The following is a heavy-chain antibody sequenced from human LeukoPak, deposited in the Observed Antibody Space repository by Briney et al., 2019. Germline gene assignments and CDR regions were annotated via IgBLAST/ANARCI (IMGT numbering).Heavy chain of an antibody. CDR1: GFTFSSYW. CDR2: INSDGSST. J-gene: IGHJ4*02. CDR3: ARDRNPFGSGSRIDY. D-gene: IGHD3-10*01. V-gene: IGHV3-74*01. Sequence: PGGSLRLSCAASGFTFSSYWMHWVRHAPGKGLVWVSRINSDGSSTIYADSVKGRFTISRDNPKNTLYLQMTSLRAEDTAVYYCARDRNPFGSGSRIDYRGQGTLVTVSS.